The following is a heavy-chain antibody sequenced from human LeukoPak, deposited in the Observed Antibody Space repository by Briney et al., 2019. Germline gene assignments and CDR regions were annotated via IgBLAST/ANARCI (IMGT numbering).Heavy chain of an antibody. Sequence: ASVKVSCKASGYTFTSYGISWVRQAPGQGLEWMGWISAYNGNTNYAQKLQGRVTMTTDTSTSAAYMELRSLRSDDTAVYYCARDYKSYYYDSSGYYYHLVDCGYWGQGTLVTVSS. V-gene: IGHV1-18*01. J-gene: IGHJ4*02. CDR1: GYTFTSYG. CDR3: ARDYKSYYYDSSGYYYHLVDCGY. CDR2: ISAYNGNT. D-gene: IGHD3-22*01.